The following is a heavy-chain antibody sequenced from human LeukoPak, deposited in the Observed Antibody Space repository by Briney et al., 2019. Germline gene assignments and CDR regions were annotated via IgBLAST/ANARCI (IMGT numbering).Heavy chain of an antibody. CDR3: ARACSGGSCYRA. V-gene: IGHV1-3*01. CDR1: GYTFTSYA. CDR2: INAGNGNT. Sequence: GASVKVSCKASGYTFTSYAMHWVRQAPGQRLEWMGWINAGNGNTKYSRKFQGRVTVTRDTSASTAYMELSSLRSEDTAVYYCARACSGGSCYRAWGQGTLVTVSS. D-gene: IGHD2-15*01. J-gene: IGHJ5*02.